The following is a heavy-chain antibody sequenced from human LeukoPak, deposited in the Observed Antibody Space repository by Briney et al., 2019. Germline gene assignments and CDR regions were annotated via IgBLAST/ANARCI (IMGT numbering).Heavy chain of an antibody. V-gene: IGHV4-4*07. D-gene: IGHD6-19*01. Sequence: PSGTLSLTCTVSGGSISSYYWSWIRQPAGKGLEWIGQIHTSGSTNYNPSLKSRVAMSVDTSKNQFSLELSPVTAADTAVYYCAGRAQTTGWSFDYWGQGALVTVSS. CDR1: GGSISSYY. J-gene: IGHJ4*02. CDR2: IHTSGST. CDR3: AGRAQTTGWSFDY.